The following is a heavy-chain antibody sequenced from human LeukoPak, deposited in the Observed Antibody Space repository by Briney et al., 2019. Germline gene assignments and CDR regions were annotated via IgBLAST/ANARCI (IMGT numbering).Heavy chain of an antibody. CDR3: ARAVDYRNYFDY. J-gene: IGHJ4*02. CDR1: GDSMTRGGYY. Sequence: SETLSLTCTVSGDSMTRGGYYWSWVRQHPGKGLEWIGFIYHSGTTFYNPSLEGRAAISVDTSQNQFSLKLTSVTAAGTAVYYCARAVDYRNYFDYWGQGTLVTVSS. V-gene: IGHV4-31*03. D-gene: IGHD4-11*01. CDR2: IYHSGTT.